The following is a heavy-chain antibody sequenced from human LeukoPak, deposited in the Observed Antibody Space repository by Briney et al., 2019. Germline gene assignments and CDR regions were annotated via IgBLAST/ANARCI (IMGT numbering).Heavy chain of an antibody. J-gene: IGHJ4*02. CDR3: ARVRSKFMVWGGDYDY. CDR1: GGTFSSYV. Sequence: GASVKVSCKASGGTFSSYVFSWVRQAPGEGLEWMGGVIPISGTTTYAQKFQGRVTITADELTSTAYMELSSLRSEDTAVYYCARVRSKFMVWGGDYDYWGQGTLVTVSS. V-gene: IGHV1-69*13. D-gene: IGHD3-10*01. CDR2: VIPISGTT.